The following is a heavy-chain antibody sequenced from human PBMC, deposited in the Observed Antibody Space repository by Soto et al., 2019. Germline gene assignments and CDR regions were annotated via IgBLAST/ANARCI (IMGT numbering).Heavy chain of an antibody. D-gene: IGHD3-10*01. V-gene: IGHV1-69*02. CDR1: GGTFSSYT. J-gene: IGHJ4*02. CDR2: IIPILGIA. Sequence: SVKVSCKASGGTFSSYTISWVRQAPGQGLEWMGRIIPILGIANYAQKFQGRVTITADKSTSTAYMELRSLRSDDTAGYYCGSGSYYGIDYWGQGTLVTFSS. CDR3: GSGSYYGIDY.